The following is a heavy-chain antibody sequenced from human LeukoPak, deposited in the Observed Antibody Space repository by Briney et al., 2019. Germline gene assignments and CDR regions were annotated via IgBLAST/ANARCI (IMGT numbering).Heavy chain of an antibody. CDR1: GGSISSHY. V-gene: IGHV4-34*01. D-gene: IGHD2-21*02. CDR3: ARGGVTPIRVDY. J-gene: IGHJ4*02. CDR2: INHSGST. Sequence: SETLSLTCTVSGGSISSHYWSWIRQPPGKGLEWIGEINHSGSTKYNPSLKSRVTISLDTSKNQFSLKLSSVTAADTAVYYCARGGVTPIRVDYWGQGTLVTVSS.